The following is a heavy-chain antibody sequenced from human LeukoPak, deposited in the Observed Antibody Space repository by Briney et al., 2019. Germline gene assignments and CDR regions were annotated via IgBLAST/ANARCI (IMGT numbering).Heavy chain of an antibody. J-gene: IGHJ4*02. V-gene: IGHV1-69*04. CDR3: YYNAKAGDDY. D-gene: IGHD1-1*01. CDR2: IIPILGIA. Sequence: GASVKVSCKASGGTFSSYAISWVRQAPAQGLEWMGRIIPILGIANYAQKFQGRVTITADKSTSTASMELSSLRSEDTAVFYCYYNAKAGDDYWGQGTLVTVSS. CDR1: GGTFSSYA.